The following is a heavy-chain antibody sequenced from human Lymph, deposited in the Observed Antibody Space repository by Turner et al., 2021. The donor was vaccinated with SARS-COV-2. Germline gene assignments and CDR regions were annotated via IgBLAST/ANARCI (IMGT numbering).Heavy chain of an antibody. D-gene: IGHD3-3*01. CDR1: GYTFTGYY. CDR2: INPNSGGT. J-gene: IGHJ6*02. Sequence: QVQLVQSGAEVKKPGASVKVSCKASGYTFTGYYMHWVRQAPGQGLEWMGWINPNSGGTNYAQKFQGRVTMTKETSISTAYMELSRLRSDDTAVYYCARDVERYNDFWSGYSGGYGLDVWGQGTTVTVSS. V-gene: IGHV1-2*02. CDR3: ARDVERYNDFWSGYSGGYGLDV.